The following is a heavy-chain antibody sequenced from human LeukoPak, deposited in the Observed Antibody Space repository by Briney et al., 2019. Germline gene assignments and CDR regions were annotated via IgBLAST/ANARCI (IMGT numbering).Heavy chain of an antibody. D-gene: IGHD3-22*01. J-gene: IGHJ3*02. CDR1: GFTFDDYA. V-gene: IGHV3-9*01. CDR2: ISWNSGSI. Sequence: GGSLRLSCAASGFTFDDYAMHWVRQAPGKGLEWVSGISWNSGSIGYADSVKGRFTISRDYAKNSLYLQMNSLRAEDTALYYCAKGIRYDSSAHGAFDIWGQGTMVTVSS. CDR3: AKGIRYDSSAHGAFDI.